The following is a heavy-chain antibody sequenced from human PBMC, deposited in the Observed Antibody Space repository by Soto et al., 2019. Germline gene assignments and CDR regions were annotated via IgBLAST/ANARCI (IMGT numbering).Heavy chain of an antibody. Sequence: NPSETLSLTCTVSGGSISSYYWSWIRQPPGKGLEWIGYIYYSGSTNYNPSLKSRVTISVDTSKNQFSLKLSSVTAADTAVYYCARVSRYSSSWRYDAFDIWGQGTMVTVSS. CDR1: GGSISSYY. CDR3: ARVSRYSSSWRYDAFDI. CDR2: IYYSGST. J-gene: IGHJ3*02. D-gene: IGHD6-13*01. V-gene: IGHV4-59*01.